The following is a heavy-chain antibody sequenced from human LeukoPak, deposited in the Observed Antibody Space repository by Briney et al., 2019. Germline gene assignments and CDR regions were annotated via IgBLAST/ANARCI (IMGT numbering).Heavy chain of an antibody. V-gene: IGHV4-59*12. D-gene: IGHD6-13*01. Sequence: SETLSLTCTVSRGSFSSYYWSWIRQPPGKGLEWIGYIYYSGSTNYNPSLKSRVTISVDTSKNQFSLKLSSLTAADTAVYYCARDSPALAAAVDPWGQGTLVTVSS. CDR3: ARDSPALAAAVDP. CDR2: IYYSGST. CDR1: RGSFSSYY. J-gene: IGHJ5*02.